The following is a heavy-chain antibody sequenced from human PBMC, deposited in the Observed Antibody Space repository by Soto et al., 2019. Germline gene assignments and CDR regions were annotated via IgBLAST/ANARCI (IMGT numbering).Heavy chain of an antibody. CDR3: ASTDMIYDFWSGYFGY. V-gene: IGHV4-31*03. CDR2: IYYSGST. Sequence: QVQLQESGPGLVKPSQTLSLTCTVSGGSISSGGYYWSWIRQHPGKGLEWIGYIYYSGSTYYNPSLKSRVTISVDTYKNQFSLKLSSVTAADTAVYYCASTDMIYDFWSGYFGYWGQGTLVTVSS. J-gene: IGHJ4*02. CDR1: GGSISSGGYY. D-gene: IGHD3-3*01.